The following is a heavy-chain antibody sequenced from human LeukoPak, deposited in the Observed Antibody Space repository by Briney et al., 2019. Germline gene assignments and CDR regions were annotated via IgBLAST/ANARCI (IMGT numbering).Heavy chain of an antibody. CDR1: GFTFSDSA. V-gene: IGHV3-23*01. Sequence: PGGSLRLSCAASGFTFSDSAMSWVRQAPRKGLGWVSVIRYNGGRTHYADPVKGRFTISRDNSKSTLYLQMNSLRADDTAVYYCAKGLRGYFGSGSYNDAFDIWGQGTMVTVSS. CDR2: IRYNGGRT. D-gene: IGHD3-10*01. CDR3: AKGLRGYFGSGSYNDAFDI. J-gene: IGHJ3*02.